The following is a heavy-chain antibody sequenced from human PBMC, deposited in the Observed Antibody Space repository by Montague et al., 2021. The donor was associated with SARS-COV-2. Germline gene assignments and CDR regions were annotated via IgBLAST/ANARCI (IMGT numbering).Heavy chain of an antibody. V-gene: IGHV4-59*08. CDR3: ARLRGGRDNWFDP. CDR2: IYYSGST. D-gene: IGHD3-10*01. Sequence: SETLSLTCTVSGGSISSYYWSWIRQPPGKGLEWIGYIYYSGSTNYNPSLKSRVTISVDTSKSQFSLKLSSVTAADTAVYYCARLRGGRDNWFDPWGQGTLVTVSS. J-gene: IGHJ5*02. CDR1: GGSISSYY.